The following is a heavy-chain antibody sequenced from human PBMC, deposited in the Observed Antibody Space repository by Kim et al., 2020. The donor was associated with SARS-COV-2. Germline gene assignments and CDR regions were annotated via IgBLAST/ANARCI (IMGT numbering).Heavy chain of an antibody. CDR2: INGGNGNT. CDR3: AREGSGSYNWFDP. CDR1: RYTFDTFS. D-gene: IGHD3-10*01. Sequence: ASVKVSCKASRYTFDTFSLYWVRQAPGQRFEWMGWINGGNGNTRYSQTFQGRVTITRDRAATTAYMELSSLTSKDTAVYYCAREGSGSYNWFDPWGQGTL. V-gene: IGHV1-3*01. J-gene: IGHJ5*02.